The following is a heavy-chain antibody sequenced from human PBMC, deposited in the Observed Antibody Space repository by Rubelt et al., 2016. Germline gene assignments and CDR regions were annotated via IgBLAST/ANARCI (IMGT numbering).Heavy chain of an antibody. CDR1: GFTFSSYS. CDR2: ISSSSSYI. J-gene: IGHJ5*02. Sequence: VQLVESGGGVVQPGRSLRLSCAASGFTFSSYSMNWVRQAPGKGLEWVSSISSSSSYIYYADSVKGRFTISRDNAKNALSLQMNSLRAEDTAVYYCARGLLRFRGFDPWGQGTLVTVSS. CDR3: ARGLLRFRGFDP. D-gene: IGHD1-26*01. V-gene: IGHV3-21*01.